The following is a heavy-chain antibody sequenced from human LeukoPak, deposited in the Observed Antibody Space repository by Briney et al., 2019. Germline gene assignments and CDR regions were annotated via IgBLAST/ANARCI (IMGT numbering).Heavy chain of an antibody. CDR2: ISSSSSYI. CDR1: GFTFSSYS. Sequence: PGGSLRLSCAASGFTFSSYSMNWVRQAPGKGLEWVSSISSSSSYIYYADSVKGRFTFSRDNDKNSLYLQMNSLRAEDTAVYYCARDIYCSGGSCTQAFDPWGQGTLVTVSS. V-gene: IGHV3-21*01. J-gene: IGHJ5*02. CDR3: ARDIYCSGGSCTQAFDP. D-gene: IGHD2-15*01.